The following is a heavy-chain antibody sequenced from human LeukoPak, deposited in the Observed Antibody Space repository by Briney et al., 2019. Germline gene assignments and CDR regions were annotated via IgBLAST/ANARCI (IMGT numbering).Heavy chain of an antibody. Sequence: GGSLRLSCTASGFTFTNYAMAWVRQAPGEGLEWVSAFGGGAAYYADSVKGRFTISRDNSKNTVYLQLSSLRADDTAIYYCARLSGSFDMWGQGTMVTASS. D-gene: IGHD3-10*01. V-gene: IGHV3-23*01. CDR2: FGGGAA. CDR3: ARLSGSFDM. CDR1: GFTFTNYA. J-gene: IGHJ3*02.